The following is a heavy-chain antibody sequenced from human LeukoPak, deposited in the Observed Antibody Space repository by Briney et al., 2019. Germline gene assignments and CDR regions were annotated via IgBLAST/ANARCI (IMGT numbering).Heavy chain of an antibody. J-gene: IGHJ4*02. D-gene: IGHD4-23*01. V-gene: IGHV1-69*13. CDR1: GGTFSSYA. Sequence: ASVTVSCKASGGTFSSYAISWVRQAPGQGLEWMGGIIPIFGTANYAQKFQGRVTITADESTSTAYMELSSLRSEDTAVYYCARTYGGNFDYWGQGTLVTVSS. CDR2: IIPIFGTA. CDR3: ARTYGGNFDY.